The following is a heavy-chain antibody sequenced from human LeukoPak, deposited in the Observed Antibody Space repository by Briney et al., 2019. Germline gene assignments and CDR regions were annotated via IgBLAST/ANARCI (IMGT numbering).Heavy chain of an antibody. D-gene: IGHD1-26*01. CDR2: IYHSGST. CDR1: GYSISSSYY. Sequence: PSETLSLTCTVSGYSISSSYYWGWIRQPPGKGLEWIGNIYHSGSTYYNPSLKSRVTISVDTSKNQFSLKLSSVTAADTAVYYCASRSGSYYYYYYGMDVWGQGTTVTVSS. J-gene: IGHJ6*02. V-gene: IGHV4-38-2*02. CDR3: ASRSGSYYYYYYGMDV.